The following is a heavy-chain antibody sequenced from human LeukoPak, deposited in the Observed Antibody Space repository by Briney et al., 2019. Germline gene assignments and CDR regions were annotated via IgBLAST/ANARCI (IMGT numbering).Heavy chain of an antibody. V-gene: IGHV3-23*01. D-gene: IGHD6-19*01. CDR3: AKEGGSSGRAGWFDP. CDR2: IRGSDGTT. J-gene: IGHJ5*02. CDR1: GFTFSNYE. Sequence: GGSLRLSCAASGFTFSNYEMNWVRQAPGKGLEWVSGIRGSDGTTHYADSVKGRYTISIDNSKIALYLQMNSLRAEDTAMYYCAKEGGSSGRAGWFDPWGQGTLVTVSS.